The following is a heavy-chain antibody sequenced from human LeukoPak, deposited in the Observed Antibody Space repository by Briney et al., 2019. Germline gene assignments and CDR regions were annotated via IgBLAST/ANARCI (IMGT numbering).Heavy chain of an antibody. Sequence: PGGSLRLSCAASGFRFNTYWMSWVRQAPGKGLEWVANIKQDGNEKYYADSVKGRFTISRDNSENTLYLQMNSLRAEDTAVYYCAKAVVTPGLFDYWGQGTLVTVSS. CDR3: AKAVVTPGLFDY. CDR2: IKQDGNEK. CDR1: GFRFNTYW. J-gene: IGHJ4*02. D-gene: IGHD4-23*01. V-gene: IGHV3-7*03.